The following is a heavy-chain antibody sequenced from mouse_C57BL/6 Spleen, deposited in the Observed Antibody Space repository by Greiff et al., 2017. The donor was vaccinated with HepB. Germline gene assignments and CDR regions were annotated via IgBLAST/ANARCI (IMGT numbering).Heavy chain of an antibody. Sequence: DVKLVESGGGLVQPKGSLKLSCAASGFSFNTYAMNWVRQAPGKGLEWVARIRSKSNNYATYYADSVKDRFTISRDDSESMLYLQMNNLKTEDTAMYYCVGGGPYFDYWGQGTTLTVSS. J-gene: IGHJ2*01. CDR3: VGGGPYFDY. V-gene: IGHV10-1*01. CDR1: GFSFNTYA. CDR2: IRSKSNNYAT.